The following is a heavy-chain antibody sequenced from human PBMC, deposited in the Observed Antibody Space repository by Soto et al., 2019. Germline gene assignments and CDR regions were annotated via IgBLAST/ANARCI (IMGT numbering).Heavy chain of an antibody. CDR1: GYIFTNYD. Sequence: QVQPVQSGAEVREPGASVKVSCKASGYIFTNYDIHWVRQATGQGPEWMGVMSPNNGNTGYAQKNRGRVTMTRDTSRSTAYMELSSLKSEDTAVYYCARGVGAGVDYCGQGIMVTVAS. CDR2: MSPNNGNT. D-gene: IGHD2-15*01. CDR3: ARGVGAGVDY. V-gene: IGHV1-8*01. J-gene: IGHJ4*02.